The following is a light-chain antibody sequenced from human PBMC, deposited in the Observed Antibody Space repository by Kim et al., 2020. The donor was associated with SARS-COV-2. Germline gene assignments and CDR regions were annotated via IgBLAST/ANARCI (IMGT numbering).Light chain of an antibody. V-gene: IGLV2-11*01. Sequence: QSVTISCTGTSSDVGGYNYVSWYQQHPGKAPKLMIYDVSKRPSGVLDRFSGSKSGNTASLTISGLQAEDEADYYCCSYAGSYTFAVFGGGTQLTVL. J-gene: IGLJ3*02. CDR1: SSDVGGYNY. CDR3: CSYAGSYTFAV. CDR2: DVS.